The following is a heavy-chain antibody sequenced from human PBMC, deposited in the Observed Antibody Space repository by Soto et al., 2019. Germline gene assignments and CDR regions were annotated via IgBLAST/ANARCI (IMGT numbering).Heavy chain of an antibody. Sequence: ASVKVSCKASGYTFTNYGISWVRQAPGQRLEWMGWINAGNGNTKYSQKFQGRVTITRDTSASTAYMELSSLRSEDTAVYYCARGGPPIDYWGQGTLVTVSS. CDR2: INAGNGNT. V-gene: IGHV1-3*01. CDR1: GYTFTNYG. J-gene: IGHJ4*02. CDR3: ARGGPPIDY. D-gene: IGHD3-10*01.